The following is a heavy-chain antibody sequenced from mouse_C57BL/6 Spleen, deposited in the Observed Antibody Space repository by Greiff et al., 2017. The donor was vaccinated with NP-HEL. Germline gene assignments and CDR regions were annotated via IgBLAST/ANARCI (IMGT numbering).Heavy chain of an antibody. CDR1: GCNIKDVY. CDR3: TDYGSRDY. D-gene: IGHD1-1*01. Sequence: VQLQQSGAELVRPGVVGKVDGTVVGCNIKDVYSHWVRLVPEQGLEWIGWIDPVGGVTEYASKFQGKATITADTSSNTAYLQLSSLTSEDTAVYYCTDYGSRDYWGQGTTLTVSS. CDR2: IDPVGGVT. J-gene: IGHJ2*01. V-gene: IGHV14-4*01.